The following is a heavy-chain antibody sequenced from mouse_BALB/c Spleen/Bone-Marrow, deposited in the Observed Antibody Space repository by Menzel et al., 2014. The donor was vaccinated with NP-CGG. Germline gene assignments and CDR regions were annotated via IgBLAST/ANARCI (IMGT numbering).Heavy chain of an antibody. CDR2: IFPGIGTT. V-gene: IGHV1S132*01. J-gene: IGHJ2*01. Sequence: VQLQQSGAELVKPGASVKLSCKPSGYTFTNYWIQWVKQRPGLGLGWIGEIFPGIGTTYYNEKFKGKATLTIDTSSSTAYMQLSSLTSEDSAVYFCARGGNYGYWGQGTTLTVSS. D-gene: IGHD2-1*01. CDR3: ARGGNYGY. CDR1: GYTFTNYW.